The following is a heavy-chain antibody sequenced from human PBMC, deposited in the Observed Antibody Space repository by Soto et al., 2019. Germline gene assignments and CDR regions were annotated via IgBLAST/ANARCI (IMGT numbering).Heavy chain of an antibody. J-gene: IGHJ6*02. CDR2: INAGNGNT. CDR3: ARDSGSSSSYYYGMDV. Sequence: ASVKVSCKASGYTFTSYAMHWVRQAPGQRLEWMGWINAGNGNTKYSQKFQGRVTITRDTSASTAYMELSSLRSEDTAVYYCARDSGSSSSYYYGMDVWGQGTTVTVSS. CDR1: GYTFTSYA. D-gene: IGHD6-6*01. V-gene: IGHV1-3*01.